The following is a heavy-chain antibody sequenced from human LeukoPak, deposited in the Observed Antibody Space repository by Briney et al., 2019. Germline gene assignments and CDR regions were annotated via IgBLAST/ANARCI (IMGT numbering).Heavy chain of an antibody. V-gene: IGHV4-34*01. CDR1: GGSFSGDY. CDR3: ASILYSNPSDY. J-gene: IGHJ4*02. CDR2: INHSGST. D-gene: IGHD4-4*01. Sequence: SETLSLTCAVYGGSFSGDYWSWIRRPPGKGLEWIGEINHSGSTNYNPSLKSRVTISVDTSKNQFSLKLSSVTAADTAVYYCASILYSNPSDYWGQGTLVTVSS.